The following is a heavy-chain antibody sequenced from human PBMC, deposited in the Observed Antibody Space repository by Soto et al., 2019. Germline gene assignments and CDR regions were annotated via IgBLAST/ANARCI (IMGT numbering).Heavy chain of an antibody. CDR1: GYSLASHW. CDR3: ARYSGSYWHYLDF. V-gene: IGHV5-51*01. CDR2: IYPGDSDT. J-gene: IGHJ4*02. Sequence: GESLKISCKGSGYSLASHWVAWVRQMPEKGLEWIGTIYPGDSDTKYSSAFRGHVTISADTSVSTAYLQWRSLEATDSAIYYCARYSGSYWHYLDFWGQGTLVTVSS. D-gene: IGHD1-26*01.